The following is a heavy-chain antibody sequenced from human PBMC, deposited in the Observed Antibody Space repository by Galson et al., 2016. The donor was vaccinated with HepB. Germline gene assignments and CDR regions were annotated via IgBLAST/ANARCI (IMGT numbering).Heavy chain of an antibody. D-gene: IGHD5-24*01. Sequence: SLRLSCAASGSTLSTYAMSWVRQAPGKGLEWVSSSSGTGATTYYADSVKGRFTISRDNLRNTLYLQLDSLRAEDTALYYCTRDGYNHIACDIWGQGALVTVSS. J-gene: IGHJ4*02. CDR2: SSGTGATT. CDR3: TRDGYNHIACDI. CDR1: GSTLSTYA. V-gene: IGHV3-23*01.